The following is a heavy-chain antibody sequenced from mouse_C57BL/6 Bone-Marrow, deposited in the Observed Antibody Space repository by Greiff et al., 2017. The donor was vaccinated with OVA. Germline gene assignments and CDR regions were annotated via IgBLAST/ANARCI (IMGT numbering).Heavy chain of an antibody. V-gene: IGHV1-69*01. CDR2: IDPSDSYT. Sequence: QVQLQQPGAELVMPGASVKLSCKASGYTFTSYWMHWVKQRPGQGLEWIGEIDPSDSYTNYNHNFKGKSTLTVDKSSSTAYMQLSSLTSEDSAVYYCARRTVVAQYYAMDYWGQGTSVTVSS. J-gene: IGHJ4*01. CDR3: ARRTVVAQYYAMDY. D-gene: IGHD1-1*01. CDR1: GYTFTSYW.